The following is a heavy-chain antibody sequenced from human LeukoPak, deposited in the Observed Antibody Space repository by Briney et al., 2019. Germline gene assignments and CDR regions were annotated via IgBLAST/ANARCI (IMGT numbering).Heavy chain of an antibody. Sequence: ASAKVSCKASGYSFTSYGISWVRQAPGQGLEWMGWISAYNGNTNYAQKLQGRVTMTTDTSTSTAYMELRSLRSDDTAVYYCARDPNVLLWFGEFFSSWFDPWGQGTLVTVSS. D-gene: IGHD3-10*01. CDR3: ARDPNVLLWFGEFFSSWFDP. J-gene: IGHJ5*02. CDR2: ISAYNGNT. CDR1: GYSFTSYG. V-gene: IGHV1-18*01.